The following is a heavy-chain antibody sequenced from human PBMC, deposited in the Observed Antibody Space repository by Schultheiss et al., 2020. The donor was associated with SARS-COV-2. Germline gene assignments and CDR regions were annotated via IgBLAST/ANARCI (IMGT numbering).Heavy chain of an antibody. CDR1: GFTFSSYA. V-gene: IGHV3-23*01. J-gene: IGHJ4*02. D-gene: IGHD1-1*01. CDR3: ARSPGTDY. Sequence: GESLKISCAASGFTFSSYAMSWVRQAPGKGLEWVSAISGSGGSTYYADSVKGRFTISRDNAKSTLYLQMNSLTTEDTAVYYCARSPGTDYWGQGTLVTVSS. CDR2: ISGSGGST.